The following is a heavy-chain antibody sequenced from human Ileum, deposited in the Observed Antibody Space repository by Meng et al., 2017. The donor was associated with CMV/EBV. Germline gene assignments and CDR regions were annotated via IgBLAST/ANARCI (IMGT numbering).Heavy chain of an antibody. D-gene: IGHD6-19*01. Sequence: SGYSFTNYWVGWVRQMPGKGPEWMGIIFPGDSETRYSPSFQGQVIISADKSISTAYLQWSSLKASDTAMYYCARQRPSGWYTGWFDPWGQGTLVTVSS. V-gene: IGHV5-51*01. CDR3: ARQRPSGWYTGWFDP. CDR1: GYSFTNYW. CDR2: IFPGDSET. J-gene: IGHJ5*02.